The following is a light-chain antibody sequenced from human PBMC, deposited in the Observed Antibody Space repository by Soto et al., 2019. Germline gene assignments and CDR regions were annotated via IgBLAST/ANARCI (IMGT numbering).Light chain of an antibody. V-gene: IGKV3-20*01. CDR3: QQYNNWPLT. CDR2: GAS. CDR1: QSVSRNY. J-gene: IGKJ4*01. Sequence: EIGLTQSPGTLSLSPGGRATLSCRASQSVSRNYVAWYQQKPGQAPRLLIYGASSRASGIPDRFSGSGSGADFTLSITRLEPEDFAVYYCQQYNNWPLTFGGGTKVEIK.